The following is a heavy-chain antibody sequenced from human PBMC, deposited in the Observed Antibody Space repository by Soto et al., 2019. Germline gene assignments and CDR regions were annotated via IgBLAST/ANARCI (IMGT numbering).Heavy chain of an antibody. CDR2: ISYSGST. J-gene: IGHJ5*02. Sequence: PSETLSLTCTVSSGSISSYYWSWIRQPPGKGLEWIAYISYSGSTYYNPSLESRVTISVDTSKNQFSLKLRSVTAADTAVYYCARDPGYSFGNTWGQGTLVTVSS. CDR1: SGSISSYY. CDR3: ARDPGYSFGNT. D-gene: IGHD5-18*01. V-gene: IGHV4-59*01.